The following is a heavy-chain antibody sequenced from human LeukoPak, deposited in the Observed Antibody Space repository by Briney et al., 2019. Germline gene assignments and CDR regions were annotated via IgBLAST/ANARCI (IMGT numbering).Heavy chain of an antibody. CDR2: IRYDGSNK. CDR1: GFTFSSYG. CDR3: AKLTSIAARAPDY. Sequence: GGSLRLSCAASGFTFSSYGMHWVRQAPGKGLEWVAFIRYDGSNKYYADSVKGRFTISRDNSKNTLYLQMNSLRAEDTAVYYCAKLTSIAARAPDYWGQGTLVTVSS. J-gene: IGHJ4*02. D-gene: IGHD6-6*01. V-gene: IGHV3-30*02.